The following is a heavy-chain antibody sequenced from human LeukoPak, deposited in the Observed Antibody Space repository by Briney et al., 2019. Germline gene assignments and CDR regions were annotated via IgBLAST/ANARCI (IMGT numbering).Heavy chain of an antibody. D-gene: IGHD6-19*01. J-gene: IGHJ5*02. CDR2: ISPSGSTK. V-gene: IGHV3-48*03. CDR1: GFSFSSYE. CDR3: TKLAVASAAS. Sequence: GGSLRLSCAASGFSFSSYEMNWVRQAPGKGLEWVSNISPSGSTKYYADSVKGRFTVSRDNAKNSLYLQMNSLRAGDTGVYYCTKLAVASAASWGQGTLVTVSS.